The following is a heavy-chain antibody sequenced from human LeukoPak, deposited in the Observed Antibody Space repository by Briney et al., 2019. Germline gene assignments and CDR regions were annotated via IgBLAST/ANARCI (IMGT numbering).Heavy chain of an antibody. J-gene: IGHJ3*02. CDR3: ANPGDAFDI. CDR1: GFSFSSYA. CDR2: ISGSGGST. Sequence: GESLRFSCAASGFSFSSYAMSWVRQAPGKGLEWVSTISGSGGSTYYADSVKGRFTISRDNSKNTLYLQMHSLRADDTAVYYCANPGDAFDIWGRGTMVTVSS. V-gene: IGHV3-23*01.